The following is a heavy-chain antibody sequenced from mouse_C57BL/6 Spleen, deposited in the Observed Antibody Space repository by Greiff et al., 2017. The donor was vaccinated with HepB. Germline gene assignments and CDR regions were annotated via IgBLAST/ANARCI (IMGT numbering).Heavy chain of an antibody. CDR1: GFTFSDYG. J-gene: IGHJ1*03. CDR3: ASPQGTDWYFDV. V-gene: IGHV5-17*01. Sequence: EVKLMESGGGLVKPGGSLKLSCAASGFTFSDYGMHWVRQAPEKGLEWVAYISSGSSTIYYADTVKGRFTISRDNAKNTLFLQMTSLRSEDTAMYYCASPQGTDWYFDVWGTGTTVTVSS. CDR2: ISSGSSTI. D-gene: IGHD3-3*01.